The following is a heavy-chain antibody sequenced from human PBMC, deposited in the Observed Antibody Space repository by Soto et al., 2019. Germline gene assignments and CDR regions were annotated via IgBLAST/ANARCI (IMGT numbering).Heavy chain of an antibody. CDR2: IYYSGST. V-gene: IGHV4-59*01. CDR1: GGSISSYY. Sequence: ASETLSLTCTVPGGSISSYYWSWIRQPPGKGQELIGYIYYSGSTNYNPSLKSRVTISVDTSKNQFSLKLSSVTAADTAVYYCARDNGREQYYDSSGYWYYLDYWGQGTLVTVS. D-gene: IGHD3-22*01. J-gene: IGHJ4*02. CDR3: ARDNGREQYYDSSGYWYYLDY.